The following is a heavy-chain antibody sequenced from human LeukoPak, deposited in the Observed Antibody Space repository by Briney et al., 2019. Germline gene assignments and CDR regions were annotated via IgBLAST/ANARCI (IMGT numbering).Heavy chain of an antibody. V-gene: IGHV3-7*01. CDR3: ARDKGSSYLSSFDY. J-gene: IGHJ4*02. CDR1: GFTFSSYW. D-gene: IGHD6-6*01. CDR2: IKQDGSEN. Sequence: GGSLRLSCAASGFTFSSYWMSWVRQAPGKGLEWVASIKQDGSENYYMDSVKGRFTISRDNSKNTVYLQMNSLRAEDTATYCARDKGSSYLSSFDYWGQGALVTVSS.